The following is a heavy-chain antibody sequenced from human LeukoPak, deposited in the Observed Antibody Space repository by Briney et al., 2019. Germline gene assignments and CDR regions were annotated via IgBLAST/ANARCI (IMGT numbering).Heavy chain of an antibody. Sequence: GGSLRLSCAASGFTFSSYAMSWVRQAPGKGLEWVSVIYSGGSTYYADSVKGRFTISRDNSKNTLYLQMNSLRAEDTAVYYCARWYGHSSGWYWDYWGQGTLVTVSS. V-gene: IGHV3-53*01. CDR2: IYSGGST. CDR1: GFTFSSYA. D-gene: IGHD6-19*01. J-gene: IGHJ4*02. CDR3: ARWYGHSSGWYWDY.